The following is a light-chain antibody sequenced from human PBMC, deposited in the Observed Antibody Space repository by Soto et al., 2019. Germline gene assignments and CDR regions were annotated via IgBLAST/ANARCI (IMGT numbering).Light chain of an antibody. CDR2: GAS. Sequence: EIVMTQSPVTLSVSPGERATLSCRASQRVSSNVAWYQQKPGQAPRLLIYGASTRATGIPARFSGSGSGTEFTLTISSLQSEDFAVYYCQQYNNWPPTFGQGTKV. CDR1: QRVSSN. CDR3: QQYNNWPPT. V-gene: IGKV3-15*01. J-gene: IGKJ1*01.